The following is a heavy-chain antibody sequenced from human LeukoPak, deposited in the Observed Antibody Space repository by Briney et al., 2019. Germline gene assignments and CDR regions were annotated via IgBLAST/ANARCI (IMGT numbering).Heavy chain of an antibody. Sequence: SETLSLTCTVSGGSISSHYWIWIRQPPGKGLELIGYIYYSGSTNYNPSLNSRVTISVDTSKNQFSLKLSSVTAADTAVYYCARDVASLDYYGSGSYYTPYWGQGTLITVSS. D-gene: IGHD3-10*01. CDR1: GGSISSHY. J-gene: IGHJ4*02. V-gene: IGHV4-59*11. CDR2: IYYSGST. CDR3: ARDVASLDYYGSGSYYTPY.